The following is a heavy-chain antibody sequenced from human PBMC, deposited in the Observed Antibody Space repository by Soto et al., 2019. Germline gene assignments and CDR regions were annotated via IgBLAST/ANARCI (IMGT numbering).Heavy chain of an antibody. V-gene: IGHV4-34*01. CDR2: INHSGST. Sequence: SETLSLTCAVYGGSFSGYYWSWILQPPGKGLEWIGEINHSGSTNYNPSLKSRVTISVDTSKNQFSLKLSSVTAADTAVYYCARVAIVVVPAAIFRYYYYMDVWGKGTTVTVSS. D-gene: IGHD2-2*03. CDR1: GGSFSGYY. CDR3: ARVAIVVVPAAIFRYYYYMDV. J-gene: IGHJ6*03.